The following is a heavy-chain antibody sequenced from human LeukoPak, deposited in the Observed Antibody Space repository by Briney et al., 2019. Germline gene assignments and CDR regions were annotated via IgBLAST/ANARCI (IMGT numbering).Heavy chain of an antibody. CDR1: GFTVSSNY. CDR2: IYSGGST. J-gene: IGHJ4*02. V-gene: IGHV3-66*01. CDR3: ARDRLDYDYVWGSYREVYFDY. Sequence: PGGSLRLSCAASGFTVSSNYMSWVRQAPGKGLEWVSVIYSGGSTYYADSVKGRFTISGDNSKNTLYLQMNSLRAEDTAVYYCARDRLDYDYVWGSYREVYFDYWGQGTLVTVSS. D-gene: IGHD3-16*02.